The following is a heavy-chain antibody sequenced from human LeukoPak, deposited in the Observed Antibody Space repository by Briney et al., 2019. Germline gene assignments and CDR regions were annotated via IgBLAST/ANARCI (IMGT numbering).Heavy chain of an antibody. V-gene: IGHV4-34*01. Sequence: PSETLSLTCAVYGGSFSGYYWSWIRQPPGKGLEWIGEINHSGSTNYNPSLKSRVTISVDTSKYQFSLKLSSVTAADTAVYYCARGRSSGWSNYYYYYGMDVWGKGTTVTVSS. D-gene: IGHD6-19*01. CDR3: ARGRSSGWSNYYYYYGMDV. J-gene: IGHJ6*04. CDR2: INHSGST. CDR1: GGSFSGYY.